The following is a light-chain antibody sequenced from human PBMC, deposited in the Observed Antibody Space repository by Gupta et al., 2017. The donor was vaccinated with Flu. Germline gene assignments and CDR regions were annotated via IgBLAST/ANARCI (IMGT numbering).Light chain of an antibody. CDR2: EVS. V-gene: IGLV2-14*01. CDR1: SNDVSAFNY. CDR3: TSYTVSSTLV. J-gene: IGLJ3*02. Sequence: QSALTQPGSVSGSPGQSITISCTGTSNDVSAFNYVSWYQQHPGKAPKLLIYEVSSRPSGVSNRFSGSKSGNAASLAISGLQSEDEADYYCTSYTVSSTLVFGGGTKLTVL.